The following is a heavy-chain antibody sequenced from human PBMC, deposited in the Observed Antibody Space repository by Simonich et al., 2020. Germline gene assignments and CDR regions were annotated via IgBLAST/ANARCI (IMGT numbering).Heavy chain of an antibody. CDR1: GYSISSGYY. V-gene: IGHV4-38-2*01. CDR2: IYHMGDT. J-gene: IGHJ6*02. CDR3: ARVGYSNYYYYGMDV. D-gene: IGHD6-13*01. Sequence: QVQLQESGPGLVKPSETLSLTCAVSGYSISSGYYWGWIRQPPGKGLEWIGSIYHMGDTDYTPPPTGRVTISVDTSKNQFSLKLSPVTAADTAVYYCARVGYSNYYYYGMDVWGQGTTVTVSS.